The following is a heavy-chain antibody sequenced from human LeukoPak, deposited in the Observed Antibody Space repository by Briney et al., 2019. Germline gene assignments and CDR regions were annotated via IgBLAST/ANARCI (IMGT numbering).Heavy chain of an antibody. CDR3: ARVGVGTVAGNYFDD. D-gene: IGHD6-19*01. Sequence: GGSLRLSCTAPGFTVSSSYMTWVRQAPGKGVEWVSLIYGGGGTYYAASVQGRFTISRHNSENTLYLEMNSLRPEDTAVYYCARVGVGTVAGNYFDDWGQGTLVTVSS. CDR1: GFTVSSSY. J-gene: IGHJ4*02. CDR2: IYGGGGT. V-gene: IGHV3-53*04.